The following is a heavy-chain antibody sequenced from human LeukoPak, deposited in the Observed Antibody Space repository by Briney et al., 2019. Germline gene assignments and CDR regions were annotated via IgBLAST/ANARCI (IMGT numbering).Heavy chain of an antibody. Sequence: GGSLRLSCAASGLTFSNYWMDWVRQAPGKGLEWVANIKQDGSEKNYVDSVKGRFIISRDNAKNSLYLQMNTLRADDTAVYYCARGIAGIPGEYWGQGTLVTVSS. CDR1: GLTFSNYW. J-gene: IGHJ4*02. CDR2: IKQDGSEK. D-gene: IGHD6-13*01. V-gene: IGHV3-7*03. CDR3: ARGIAGIPGEY.